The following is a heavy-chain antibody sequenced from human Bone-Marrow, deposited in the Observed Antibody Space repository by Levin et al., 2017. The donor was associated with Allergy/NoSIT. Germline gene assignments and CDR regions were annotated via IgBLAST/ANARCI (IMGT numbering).Heavy chain of an antibody. Sequence: SQTLSLTCTVSGGSVSIYYWSWIRQPPGKGLEWIGFIYDSGSTSYNPSLKSRVTISVDTSKNQFSLKLSSVTAADTAVYYCARGSLNPQLNDYWGQGTLVTVSS. CDR2: IYDSGST. J-gene: IGHJ4*02. D-gene: IGHD3-16*02. V-gene: IGHV4-59*02. CDR3: ARGSLNPQLNDY. CDR1: GGSVSIYY.